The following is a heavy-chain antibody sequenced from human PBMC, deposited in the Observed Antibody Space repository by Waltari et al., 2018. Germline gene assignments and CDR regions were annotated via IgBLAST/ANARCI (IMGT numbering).Heavy chain of an antibody. CDR1: GGSISSSSYY. J-gene: IGHJ4*02. Sequence: QQQLQESGPGLVKPSETLSLTCTVSGGSISSSSYYWGWIRQPPGKGLEWIGSIYYSGSTYYNPSLKSRVTISVDTSKNQFSLKLSSVTAADTAVYYCAKHDYGDYNFAYWGQGTLVTVSS. CDR2: IYYSGST. CDR3: AKHDYGDYNFAY. D-gene: IGHD4-17*01. V-gene: IGHV4-39*01.